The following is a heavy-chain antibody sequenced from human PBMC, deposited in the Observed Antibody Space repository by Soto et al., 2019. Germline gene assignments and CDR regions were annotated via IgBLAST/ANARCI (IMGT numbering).Heavy chain of an antibody. J-gene: IGHJ4*02. CDR2: IYYSGST. V-gene: IGHV4-30-4*01. D-gene: IGHD3-10*02. CDR1: GGSISSGDYY. CDR3: ARVLLLRRYYYLPREDHFDY. Sequence: SETLSLTCTVSGGSISSGDYYWSWIRQPPGKGLEWIGYIYYSGSTYYNPSLKSRVTISVDTSKNQFSLKLSSVTAADTAVYYCARVLLLRRYYYLPREDHFDYWGQGTLVTVSS.